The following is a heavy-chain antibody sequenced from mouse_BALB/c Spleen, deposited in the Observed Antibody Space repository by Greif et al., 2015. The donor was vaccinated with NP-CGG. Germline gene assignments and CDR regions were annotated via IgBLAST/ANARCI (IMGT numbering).Heavy chain of an antibody. Sequence: QVQLQQSGPELVKPGASVRISCKASGYTFASYYIHWVKQRPGQGLEWIGWIFPENFNTKYSEKFKGKATLTADKSSSTAYMQLSSLTSEDSAVYFCTRDTMDYWGQGTSVTVSS. CDR3: TRDTMDY. CDR1: GYTFASYY. V-gene: IGHV1S56*01. CDR2: IFPENFNT. J-gene: IGHJ4*01.